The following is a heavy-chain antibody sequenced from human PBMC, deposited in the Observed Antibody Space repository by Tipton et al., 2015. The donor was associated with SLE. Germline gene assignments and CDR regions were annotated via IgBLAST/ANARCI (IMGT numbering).Heavy chain of an antibody. V-gene: IGHV4-39*07. Sequence: TLSLTCTVSGGSIRTTAYSWAWIRQPPGKGLEWIGTIHYTGNTYYNPSLKSRVTISVDTSKNQFSLKLSSVTAADTAVYYCARWGDCRSTSCYGHWYFDLWGRGTLVTVSS. J-gene: IGHJ2*01. CDR3: ARWGDCRSTSCYGHWYFDL. CDR1: GGSIRTTAYS. CDR2: IHYTGNT. D-gene: IGHD2-2*01.